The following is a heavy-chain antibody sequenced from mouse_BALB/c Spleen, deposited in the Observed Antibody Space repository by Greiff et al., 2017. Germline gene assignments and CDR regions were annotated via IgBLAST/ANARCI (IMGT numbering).Heavy chain of an antibody. CDR2: INPSTGYT. V-gene: IGHV1-7*01. CDR3: ARSGGNLFDY. J-gene: IGHJ2*01. CDR1: GYTFTSYW. Sequence: QVQLKESGAELAKPGASVKMSCKASGYTFTSYWMHWVKQRPGQGLEWIGYINPSTGYTEYNQKFKDKATLTADKSSSTAYMQLSSLTSEDSAVYYCARSGGNLFDYWGQGTTLTVSS. D-gene: IGHD2-1*01.